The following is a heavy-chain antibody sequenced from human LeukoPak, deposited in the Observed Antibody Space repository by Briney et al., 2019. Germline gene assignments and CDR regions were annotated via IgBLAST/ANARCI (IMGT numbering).Heavy chain of an antibody. D-gene: IGHD1-26*01. CDR3: TRTLSGSSEAFDI. Sequence: NPSETLSLTCTVSGGSISSASYYWGWIRQPPGKGLELIGNIYYSGSTYYNPSLKSRVTISVDTSKNQFSPKVFSLTAADTAVYYCTRTLSGSSEAFDIWGQGTMVTVSS. V-gene: IGHV4-39*01. CDR2: IYYSGST. J-gene: IGHJ3*02. CDR1: GGSISSASYY.